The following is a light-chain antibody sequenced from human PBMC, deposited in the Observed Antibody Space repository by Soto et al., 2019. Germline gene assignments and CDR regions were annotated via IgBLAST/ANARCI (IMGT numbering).Light chain of an antibody. CDR2: GAS. Sequence: DIQMTQSPSSLSASVGDRVTITCRTSQSISSYLNWYQQKPGKAPNLLIYGASSLQSGVPSRFSGGGSGTDFTLTISSLQPEDIATYYCQQSYSTPFTFGPGTKVDIK. CDR3: QQSYSTPFT. J-gene: IGKJ3*01. CDR1: QSISSY. V-gene: IGKV1-39*01.